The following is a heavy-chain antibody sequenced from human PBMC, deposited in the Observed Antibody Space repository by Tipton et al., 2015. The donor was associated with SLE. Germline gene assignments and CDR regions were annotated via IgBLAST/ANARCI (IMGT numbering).Heavy chain of an antibody. J-gene: IGHJ5*02. Sequence: TLSLTCNVSGYSITSGFHWGWIRQAPGKGLEWIATIHHDGSTYYNPSLKSRVTISVDTAQNQFSLKLSSVIVADTSIYYCAREVLWDWFDPWGQGTLVTVSS. V-gene: IGHV4-38-2*02. D-gene: IGHD2-8*02. CDR2: IHHDGST. CDR1: GYSITSGFH. CDR3: AREVLWDWFDP.